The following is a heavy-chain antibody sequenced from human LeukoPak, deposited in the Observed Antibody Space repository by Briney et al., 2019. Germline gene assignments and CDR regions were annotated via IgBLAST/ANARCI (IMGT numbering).Heavy chain of an antibody. CDR1: GYSFTNYG. D-gene: IGHD3-9*01. CDR2: ISGYNGTT. CDR3: ARDRQYFEWLPRYYYYYMDV. Sequence: ASVKVSCKTSGYSFTNYGVSWVRQAPGQGLEWMGWISGYNGTTIYAQNLQGRVTLTTDTSTSTASMELRSLRSDDTAIYYCARDRQYFEWLPRYYYYYMDVWGKGTTVTISS. V-gene: IGHV1-18*01. J-gene: IGHJ6*03.